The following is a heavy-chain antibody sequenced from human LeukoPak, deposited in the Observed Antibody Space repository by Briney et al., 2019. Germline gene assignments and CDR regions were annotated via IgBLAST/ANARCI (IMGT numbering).Heavy chain of an antibody. CDR3: ARHEYYGSGSYYNYYYYMDV. CDR1: GFTFSSYS. D-gene: IGHD3-10*01. V-gene: IGHV3-21*03. Sequence: GGSLRLSCAASGFTFSSYSMNWVRQAPGKGLEWVSSISSSSSYIYYADSVKGRFTISRDNAKNSLYLQMNSLRAEDTAVYYCARHEYYGSGSYYNYYYYMDVWGKGTTVTVSS. CDR2: ISSSSSYI. J-gene: IGHJ6*03.